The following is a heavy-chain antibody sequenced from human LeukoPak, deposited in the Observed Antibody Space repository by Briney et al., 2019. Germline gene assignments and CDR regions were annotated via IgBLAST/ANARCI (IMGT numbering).Heavy chain of an antibody. D-gene: IGHD1-26*01. Sequence: GASVKVSCKASGYTFTSYDINWVRQATGQGLEWMGWMNPNSGNTGYAQKFQGRVTMTRNTSISTAYMELSSLRSEDTAVYYCAREGVGGSGSYFKALYYYYYGMDVWGQGTTVTVSS. CDR2: MNPNSGNT. J-gene: IGHJ6*02. CDR3: AREGVGGSGSYFKALYYYYYGMDV. V-gene: IGHV1-8*01. CDR1: GYTFTSYD.